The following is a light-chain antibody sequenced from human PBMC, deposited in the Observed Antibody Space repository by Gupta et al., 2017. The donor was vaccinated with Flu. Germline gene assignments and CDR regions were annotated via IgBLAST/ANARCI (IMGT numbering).Light chain of an antibody. V-gene: IGKV1-39*01. CDR1: RNVISY. CDR2: AAS. J-gene: IGKJ2*01. Sequence: SSLAAAVGDDITITCRPSRNVISYLNGWQQKTRKEAQLLIYAASILQSGGPSRFCGSGSGTDVMPIISSLQHEDVAAYYCQQSDNSSLTFGQGTKVEIK. CDR3: QQSDNSSLT.